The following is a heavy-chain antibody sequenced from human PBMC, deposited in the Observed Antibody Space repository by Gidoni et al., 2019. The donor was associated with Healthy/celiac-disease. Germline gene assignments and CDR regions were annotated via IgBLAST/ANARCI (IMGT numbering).Heavy chain of an antibody. CDR3: ARELTYYDSSGYYDAFDI. V-gene: IGHV3-7*03. CDR2: IKQDGSEK. Sequence: EVQLVESGGGLVQPGGSLRLSCAASGFTFRSYWRSWVRQAPGKGLEWLANIKQDGSEKYYVDSVKGRFTISRDNAKNSLYLQMNSLRAEDTAVYYCARELTYYDSSGYYDAFDIWGQETMVTVSS. J-gene: IGHJ3*02. D-gene: IGHD3-22*01. CDR1: GFTFRSYW.